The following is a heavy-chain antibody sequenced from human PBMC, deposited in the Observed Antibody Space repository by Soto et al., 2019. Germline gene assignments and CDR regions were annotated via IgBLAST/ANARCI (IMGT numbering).Heavy chain of an antibody. D-gene: IGHD6-13*01. CDR2: ISGSGGST. J-gene: IGHJ4*02. V-gene: IGHV3-23*01. CDR1: GFTFSSYA. CDR3: AKDQEQQLTFDY. Sequence: GGSLRLSCAASGFTFSSYAMSWVRQAPGKGLEWVSAISGSGGSTYYADSVKGRFTISRDNSKNTLYLQMNSLRAEDAAVYYCAKDQEQQLTFDYWGQGTLVTVSS.